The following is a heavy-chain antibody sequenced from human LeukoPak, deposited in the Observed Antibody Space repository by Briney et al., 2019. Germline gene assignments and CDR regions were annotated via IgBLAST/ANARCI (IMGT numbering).Heavy chain of an antibody. D-gene: IGHD3-10*01. Sequence: GGSLRLSCAASGFTFSSYGMHWVRQAPGKGLEWVAVISYDGSNKYYADSVKGRFTISRDNSKNTLYLQMNSLRAEDTAVYYCATQWARERFGELPRPLDYWGQGTLVTVSS. CDR2: ISYDGSNK. CDR3: ATQWARERFGELPRPLDY. J-gene: IGHJ4*02. V-gene: IGHV3-30*03. CDR1: GFTFSSYG.